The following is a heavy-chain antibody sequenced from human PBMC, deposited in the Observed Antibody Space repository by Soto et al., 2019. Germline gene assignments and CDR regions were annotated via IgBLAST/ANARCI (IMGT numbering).Heavy chain of an antibody. CDR2: ISARGGTT. V-gene: IGHV3-23*01. J-gene: IGHJ6*02. CDR1: GFTFSNYA. CDR3: AKDRGFGAGHGMDV. Sequence: EVQLLESGGDLGQPGGSLRLSCEASGFTFSNYAMSWVRQAPGKGLEWVTGISARGGTTYYVDSVKGRFTISRDNSKNTLDLQMNPLRAEDSAVYYCAKDRGFGAGHGMDVWGQGTTVTVSS. D-gene: IGHD3-10*01.